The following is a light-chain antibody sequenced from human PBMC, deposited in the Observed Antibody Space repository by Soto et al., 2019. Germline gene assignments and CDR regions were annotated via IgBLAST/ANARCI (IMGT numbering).Light chain of an antibody. Sequence: DIQMTQSPSSLSASIGDRVTITCRASQGISNYLAWYQQKPGIDPKLLIYAASTLQSGVPSRFSGSGSGTDFTLTISSLQPEDVATYYCQKYLSALWTFGQGTKVEIK. J-gene: IGKJ1*01. CDR2: AAS. V-gene: IGKV1-27*01. CDR3: QKYLSALWT. CDR1: QGISNY.